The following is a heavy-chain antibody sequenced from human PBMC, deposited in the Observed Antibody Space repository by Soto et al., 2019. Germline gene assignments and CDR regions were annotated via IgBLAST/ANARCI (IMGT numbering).Heavy chain of an antibody. CDR2: ISYDGSNK. CDR3: ARSHDFWRHKYYFDY. D-gene: IGHD3-3*01. V-gene: IGHV3-30-3*01. Sequence: GGSLRLSCAASGFTFSSYAMHWVRQAPGKGLEWVAVISYDGSNKYYADSVKGRFTISRDNSKNTLYLQMNSLRAEDTAVYYCARSHDFWRHKYYFDYWDQGTLVTVSS. J-gene: IGHJ4*02. CDR1: GFTFSSYA.